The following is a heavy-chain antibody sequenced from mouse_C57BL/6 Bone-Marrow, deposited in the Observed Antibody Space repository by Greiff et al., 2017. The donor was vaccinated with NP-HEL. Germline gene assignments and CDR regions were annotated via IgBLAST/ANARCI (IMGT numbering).Heavy chain of an antibody. D-gene: IGHD1-1*01. CDR3: ARPFITTVGYAMDY. V-gene: IGHV5-17*01. CDR1: GFTFSDYG. Sequence: EVKLVESGGGLVKPGGSLKLSCAASGFTFSDYGMHWVRQAPEKGLEWVAYISSGSSTIYYADTVKGRFTISRDNAKNTLFLQMTSLRSEDTAMYYCARPFITTVGYAMDYWGQGTSVTVSS. J-gene: IGHJ4*01. CDR2: ISSGSSTI.